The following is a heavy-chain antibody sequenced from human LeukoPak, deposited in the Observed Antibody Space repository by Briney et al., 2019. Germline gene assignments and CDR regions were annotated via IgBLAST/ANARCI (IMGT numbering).Heavy chain of an antibody. Sequence: GGSLRLSCAASGFTFSSYGMHWVRQAPGKGLEWVAVISYDGSNKYYADSVKGRFTISRDNSKNTLYLQMNSLRAEDTAVYYCAKEGSNYYAMDVWGPGTTVTVSS. CDR2: ISYDGSNK. V-gene: IGHV3-30*18. J-gene: IGHJ6*02. CDR1: GFTFSSYG. CDR3: AKEGSNYYAMDV.